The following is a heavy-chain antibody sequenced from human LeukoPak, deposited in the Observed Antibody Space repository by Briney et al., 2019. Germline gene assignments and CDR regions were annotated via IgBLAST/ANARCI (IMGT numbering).Heavy chain of an antibody. CDR3: AREWSGSGYYPSNWFDP. J-gene: IGHJ5*02. CDR1: GYTFTGYY. D-gene: IGHD3-22*01. Sequence: ASVKVSCKASGYTFTGYYMHWVRQAPGQGLEGRGWVNPNSGGTNYAQKFQGRVTMTRDTSISTAYMELSRLRSDDTAVYYCAREWSGSGYYPSNWFDPWGQGTLVTVSS. CDR2: VNPNSGGT. V-gene: IGHV1-2*02.